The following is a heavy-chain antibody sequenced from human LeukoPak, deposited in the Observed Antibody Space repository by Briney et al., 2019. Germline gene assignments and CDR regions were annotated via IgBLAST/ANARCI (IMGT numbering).Heavy chain of an antibody. Sequence: PGGSLRLSCAASGFTFSSYWMHWVRQAPGKGLVWVSRINSDGSSTSYADSVKGRFTISRDNAKNSLYLQMNSLRAEDTAVYYCARYGVRYLRYYYYGMDVWGQGTTVTVSS. CDR3: ARYGVRYLRYYYYGMDV. CDR1: GFTFSSYW. J-gene: IGHJ6*02. CDR2: INSDGSST. V-gene: IGHV3-74*01. D-gene: IGHD1-1*01.